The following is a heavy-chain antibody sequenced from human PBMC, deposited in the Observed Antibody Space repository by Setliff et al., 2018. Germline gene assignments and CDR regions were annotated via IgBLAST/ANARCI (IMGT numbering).Heavy chain of an antibody. CDR2: INHSGNT. D-gene: IGHD3-3*01. V-gene: IGHV4-34*01. Sequence: SETLSLTCTVYGVSLSDYYWGWVRQSPGKGLDRIGEINHSGNTNYDPSLEGRISISVDTSKRQFSLKLSSVTAADMAVYYCRFWSGYYKNDYWAQGTVVTVSS. J-gene: IGHJ4*02. CDR3: RFWSGYYKNDY. CDR1: GVSLSDYY.